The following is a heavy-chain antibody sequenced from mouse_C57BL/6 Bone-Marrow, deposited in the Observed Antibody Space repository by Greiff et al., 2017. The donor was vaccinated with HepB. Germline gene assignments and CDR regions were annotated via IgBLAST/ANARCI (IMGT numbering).Heavy chain of an antibody. J-gene: IGHJ1*03. Sequence: EVMLVESGGDLVKPGGSLKLSCAASGFTFSSYGMSWVRQTPDKRLEWVATISSGGSYTYYPDSVKGRFTISRDNAKNTLYLQMSSLKSEDTAMYYCARHYSNFLNFDVWGTGTTVTVSS. CDR3: ARHYSNFLNFDV. CDR2: ISSGGSYT. V-gene: IGHV5-6*01. CDR1: GFTFSSYG. D-gene: IGHD2-5*01.